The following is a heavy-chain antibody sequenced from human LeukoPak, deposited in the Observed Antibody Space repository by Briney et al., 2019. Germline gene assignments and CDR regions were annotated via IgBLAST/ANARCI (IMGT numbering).Heavy chain of an antibody. V-gene: IGHV4-39*01. Sequence: SETLSLTCTVSGGSISSSSYYWGWIRQPPGKGLEWIGSIYYSGSTYYNPSLKSRVTISVDTSKNQFSLKLSSVTAADTAVYYCAGHHGIAAESPGWFDPWGQGTLVTVSS. J-gene: IGHJ5*02. D-gene: IGHD6-13*01. CDR1: GGSISSSSYY. CDR3: AGHHGIAAESPGWFDP. CDR2: IYYSGST.